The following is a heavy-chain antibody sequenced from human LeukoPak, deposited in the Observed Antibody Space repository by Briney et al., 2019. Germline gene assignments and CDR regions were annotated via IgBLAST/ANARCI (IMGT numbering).Heavy chain of an antibody. CDR1: GFTFSSYS. CDR2: ISHSSSTI. J-gene: IGHJ5*02. CDR3: ARDYYDSSGSSWFDP. D-gene: IGHD3-22*01. Sequence: GGSLRLSCAASGFTFSSYSMNWVRQAPGKGLEWVSYISHSSSTIYYADSVKGRFTISRDNAKNSLYLQMNSLRAKDTALYYCARDYYDSSGSSWFDPWGQGTLVTVSS. V-gene: IGHV3-48*04.